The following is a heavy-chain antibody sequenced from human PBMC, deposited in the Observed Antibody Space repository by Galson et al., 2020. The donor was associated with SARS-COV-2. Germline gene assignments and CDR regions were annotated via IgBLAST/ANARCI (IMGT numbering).Heavy chain of an antibody. J-gene: IGHJ6*02. CDR1: GYTFTSYD. CDR2: MNPNSGNT. Sequence: ASVKVSCKASGYTFTSYDINWVRQATGQGLEWMGWMNPNSGNTGYAQKFQGRVTMTRNTSISTAYMELSSLRSEDTAVYYCARSHSSSWYVYYYGMDVWGQGTTVTVSS. CDR3: ARSHSSSWYVYYYGMDV. V-gene: IGHV1-8*01. D-gene: IGHD6-13*01.